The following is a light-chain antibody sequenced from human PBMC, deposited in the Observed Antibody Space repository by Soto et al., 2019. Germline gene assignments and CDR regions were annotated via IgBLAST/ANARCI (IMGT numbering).Light chain of an antibody. CDR1: QGIRNN. CDR3: LQHDSYPRT. CDR2: GAS. J-gene: IGKJ1*01. Sequence: DIQMTQSPSALFASVGDRVTITCRASQGIRNNLGWYQQRPGEAPKRLIYGASSLQRGVPSRFSGSGSGTEFTLTISSLRPEDSATYYCLQHDSYPRTFGQGTKVEIK. V-gene: IGKV1-17*01.